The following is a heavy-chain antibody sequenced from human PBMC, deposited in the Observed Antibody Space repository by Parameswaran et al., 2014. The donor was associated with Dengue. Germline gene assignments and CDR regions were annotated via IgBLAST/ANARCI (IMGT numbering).Heavy chain of an antibody. J-gene: IGHJ6*03. CDR3: AKDDQKFYYYYYYMDV. CDR2: ISYDGNNK. Sequence: WIRQPPGKGLEWVAVISYDGNNKNYADSVKGRFTISRDNSKNTLYLQMNSLRAEDTAVYYCAKDDQKFYYYYYYMDVWGKGTTVTVSS. V-gene: IGHV3-30*18. D-gene: IGHD2-2*01.